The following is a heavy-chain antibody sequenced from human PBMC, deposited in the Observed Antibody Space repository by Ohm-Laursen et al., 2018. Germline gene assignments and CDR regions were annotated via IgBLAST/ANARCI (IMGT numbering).Heavy chain of an antibody. J-gene: IGHJ4*02. CDR1: GFTLSDYG. CDR3: AKGFASFDY. CDR2: ISSSGSTI. V-gene: IGHV3-11*01. D-gene: IGHD3-10*01. Sequence: SLRLSCSASGFTLSDYGMHWVRQAPGKGLEWVSYISSSGSTIYYADSVKGRFTISRDNAKNTLYLEMNSLRAEDTAVYYCAKGFASFDYWGQGSLVTVSS.